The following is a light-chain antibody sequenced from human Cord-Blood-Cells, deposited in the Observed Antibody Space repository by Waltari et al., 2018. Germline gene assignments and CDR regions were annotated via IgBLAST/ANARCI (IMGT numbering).Light chain of an antibody. V-gene: IGLV2-14*01. CDR3: SSYTSSSTLV. J-gene: IGLJ2*01. Sequence: QSALTHPASVSGSPGQSITIPCTGTSSDVGGYNYVTWYQQHQGKAPNLMIYDVSNRPSGVSNRFSGSKSGNTASLTISGLQAEDEADYYCSSYTSSSTLVFGGGTKLTVL. CDR1: SSDVGGYNY. CDR2: DVS.